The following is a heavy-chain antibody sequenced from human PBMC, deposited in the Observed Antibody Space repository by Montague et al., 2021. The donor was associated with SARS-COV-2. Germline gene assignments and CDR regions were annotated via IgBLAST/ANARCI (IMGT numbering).Heavy chain of an antibody. CDR3: ARVVAVGAFDY. CDR1: GGSINGYY. V-gene: IGHV4-59*01. D-gene: IGHD1-26*01. CDR2: IYYTGTT. Sequence: SETLSLTCTVSGGSINGYYWTWIRQPPGKGLEWIGYIYYTGTTSYNPSLKSRVSISQDKSKRQFSLDLTSVTAADTAMYFCARVVAVGAFDYWGQGSLVT. J-gene: IGHJ4*02.